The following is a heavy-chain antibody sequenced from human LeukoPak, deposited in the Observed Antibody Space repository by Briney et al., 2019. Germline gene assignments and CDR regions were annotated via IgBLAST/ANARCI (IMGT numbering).Heavy chain of an antibody. CDR1: GGSFSGYY. CDR3: AREMATIMRFDY. CDR2: IYHSGST. Sequence: SETLSLTCAVYGGSFSGYYWSWIRQPPGKGLEWIGSIYHSGSTYYNPSLKSRVTISVDTSNNQFSLKLSSVTAADTAVYYCAREMATIMRFDYWGQGTLVTVSS. D-gene: IGHD5-24*01. J-gene: IGHJ4*02. V-gene: IGHV4-34*01.